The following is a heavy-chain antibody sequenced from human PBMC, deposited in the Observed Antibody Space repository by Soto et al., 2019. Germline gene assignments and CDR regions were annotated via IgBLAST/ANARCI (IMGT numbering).Heavy chain of an antibody. Sequence: QVQLVESGGGVVQPGRSLRLSCAASGFTFSSYAMHWVRQAPGKGLEWVAVISYDGSNKYYADSVKGRFAIYRDNSKNTLYLQMNSLRAEDTAVYYCAREFAGRVVVAALIHDAFDIWGQGTMVTVSS. J-gene: IGHJ3*02. D-gene: IGHD2-15*01. CDR1: GFTFSSYA. CDR2: ISYDGSNK. CDR3: AREFAGRVVVAALIHDAFDI. V-gene: IGHV3-30*09.